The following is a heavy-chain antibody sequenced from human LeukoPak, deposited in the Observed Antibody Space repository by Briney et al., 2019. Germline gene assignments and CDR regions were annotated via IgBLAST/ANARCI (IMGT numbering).Heavy chain of an antibody. CDR3: ARELLWFGEAYYYYYGMDV. CDR1: GFTFSSFG. J-gene: IGHJ6*02. D-gene: IGHD3-10*01. V-gene: IGHV3-23*01. Sequence: GGSLRLSCAASGFTFSSFGMSWVRQVPGKGLEWVSTISGSGGTTYYTDSVKGRFTVSRDNSKNTLYLQMNSLRAEDTAVYYCARELLWFGEAYYYYYGMDVWGQGTTDTVSS. CDR2: ISGSGGTT.